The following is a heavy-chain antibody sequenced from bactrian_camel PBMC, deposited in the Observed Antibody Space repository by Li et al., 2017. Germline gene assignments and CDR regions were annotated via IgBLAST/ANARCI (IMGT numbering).Heavy chain of an antibody. CDR1: GYAYYR. D-gene: IGHD5*01. J-gene: IGHJ4*01. Sequence: VQLVESGGGSVQAGGSLRLSCPASGYAYYRLAWFRQAPGKEREGVAALKTAGGTTNYAASVAGRFTISQDNAKRTLYLQMNSLKREDSAMYYCAAVRGWVGRENCATRGASGYNDWGQGTQVTVS. CDR3: AAVRGWVGRENCATRGASGYND. CDR2: LKTAGGTT. V-gene: IGHV3S54*01.